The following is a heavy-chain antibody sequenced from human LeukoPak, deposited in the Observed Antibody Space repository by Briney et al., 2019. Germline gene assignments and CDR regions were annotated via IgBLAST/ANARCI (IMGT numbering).Heavy chain of an antibody. CDR3: ARDLDCSSTSCSLNGAY. Sequence: GASVKVSCKASGYTFTSYYMHWVRQAPGQGLEWMGIINPSGGGTSYAQKFQGRVTMTRDTSTSTVYMELRSLRSEDTAVYYCARDLDCSSTSCSLNGAYWGQGTLVTVSS. D-gene: IGHD2-2*01. CDR2: INPSGGGT. J-gene: IGHJ4*02. CDR1: GYTFTSYY. V-gene: IGHV1-46*01.